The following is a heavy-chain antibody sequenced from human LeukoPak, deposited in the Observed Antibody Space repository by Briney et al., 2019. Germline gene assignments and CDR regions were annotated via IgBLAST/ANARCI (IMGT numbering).Heavy chain of an antibody. D-gene: IGHD3-22*01. Sequence: SETLSLTCTVSGGSITSDYWSWIRQPPGKGLEWIGYIYYSGSTNYNPSLKSRVTISIDTSKNQFSLKLSSVTAADTAVYCCARGADSSGYYSIFYFDYWGQGTLVTVSS. CDR2: IYYSGST. J-gene: IGHJ4*02. CDR1: GGSITSDY. CDR3: ARGADSSGYYSIFYFDY. V-gene: IGHV4-59*08.